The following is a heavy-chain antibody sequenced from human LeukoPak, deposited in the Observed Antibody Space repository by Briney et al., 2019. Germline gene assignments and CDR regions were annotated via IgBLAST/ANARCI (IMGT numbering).Heavy chain of an antibody. CDR3: TKEASEGSRFSYGYFHE. CDR2: ISPYNGNT. CDR1: AYTFICYG. V-gene: IGHV1-18*01. Sequence: SSVTVSCTASAYTFICYGINWVRLAHGPGLEWMGWISPYNGNTSYPQKFQGRVHMTTVTCESTTSMELKRLGSDDTAVYYCTKEASEGSRFSYGYFHEWGKGTLVTVSS. J-gene: IGHJ4*02. D-gene: IGHD5-18*01.